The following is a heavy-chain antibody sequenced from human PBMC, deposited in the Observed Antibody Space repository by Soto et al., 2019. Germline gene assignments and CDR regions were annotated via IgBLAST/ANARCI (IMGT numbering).Heavy chain of an antibody. Sequence: GESLKISCAASGFTFSSYAMSWVRKAPGKGLEWVSAISGSGGSTYYADSVKGRFTISRDNSKNTLYLQMNSLRAEDTAVYYCAKVYNWNDMGAFDYWGQGTLVTVSS. CDR2: ISGSGGST. V-gene: IGHV3-23*01. J-gene: IGHJ4*02. CDR3: AKVYNWNDMGAFDY. D-gene: IGHD1-20*01. CDR1: GFTFSSYA.